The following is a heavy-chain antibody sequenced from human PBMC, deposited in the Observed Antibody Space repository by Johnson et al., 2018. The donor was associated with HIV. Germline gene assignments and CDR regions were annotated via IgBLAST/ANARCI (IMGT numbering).Heavy chain of an antibody. Sequence: VQLVESGGGLVKPGGSLRLSCAASGFTFSNAWMSWVRQAPGKGLVWVSRINGDGSRTSYADSVKGRFTISRDHSKNPLYLQMNSLRAEDTAVYYCARDSARTYYYGSGSPPSAFDIWGQGTMVTVSS. V-gene: IGHV3-74*01. J-gene: IGHJ3*02. CDR3: ARDSARTYYYGSGSPPSAFDI. D-gene: IGHD3-10*01. CDR1: GFTFSNAW. CDR2: INGDGSRT.